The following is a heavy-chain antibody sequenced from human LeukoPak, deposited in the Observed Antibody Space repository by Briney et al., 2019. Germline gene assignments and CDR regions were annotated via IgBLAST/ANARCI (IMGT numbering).Heavy chain of an antibody. CDR2: ISSSSSYI. CDR3: AKFGSSGLQGY. CDR1: GFTFSSYS. D-gene: IGHD6-6*01. Sequence: GGSLRLSCAASGFTFSSYSMNWVRQAPRKGLEWVSSISSSSSYIYYADSVKGRFTISRDNAKNSLYLQMNSLRAEDTAVYYCAKFGSSGLQGYWGQGTLVTVSS. J-gene: IGHJ4*02. V-gene: IGHV3-21*01.